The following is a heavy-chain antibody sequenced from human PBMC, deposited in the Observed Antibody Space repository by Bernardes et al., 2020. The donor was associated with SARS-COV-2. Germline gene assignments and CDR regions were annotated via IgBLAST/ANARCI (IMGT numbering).Heavy chain of an antibody. V-gene: IGHV4-39*01. D-gene: IGHD4-17*01. CDR3: ARTLDGDTHDPFHI. J-gene: IGHJ3*02. Sequence: SETLSLTCTVSGFSITSSRYYWGWLRPSPVKGLEWIGSIYYGGITYYYGGSTYYYPSLNSRVAISVDTSKNQFSLKLSSVTAADTAVYYCARTLDGDTHDPFHIWGQGTLVTVSS. CDR2: IYYGGITYYYGGST. CDR1: GFSITSSRYY.